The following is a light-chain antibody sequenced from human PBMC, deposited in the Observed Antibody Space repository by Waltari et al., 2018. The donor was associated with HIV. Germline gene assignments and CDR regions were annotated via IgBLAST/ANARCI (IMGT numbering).Light chain of an antibody. CDR3: AAWDDILSGWV. V-gene: IGLV1-47*01. CDR2: RDN. Sequence: QSVLTQPPSASGPPGPRVTLPCSVRSSTFGNTVYWYQQLPGTAPKVLIYRDNQRPSGVPDRFSGSRSGTSASLDVSGLRSEDEANYFCAAWDDILSGWVFGGGTKLTVL. CDR1: SSTFGNT. J-gene: IGLJ3*02.